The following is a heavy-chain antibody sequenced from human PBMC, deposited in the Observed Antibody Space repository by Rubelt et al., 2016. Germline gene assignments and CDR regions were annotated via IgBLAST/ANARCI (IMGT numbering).Heavy chain of an antibody. J-gene: IGHJ4*02. CDR3: AKDAKTWQQLDWTFDY. Sequence: EVQLLESGGGLVQPGVSLRLSCAASGFTFSSSPMFWVRQPPGKGLDWASVIGADSRNLHYADSVKGRFTISRDNSKNTLYLQMNSLRAEDTAEYYCAKDAKTWQQLDWTFDYWGQGTLVTVSS. CDR2: IGADSRNL. CDR1: GFTFSSSP. D-gene: IGHD6-13*01. V-gene: IGHV3-23*01.